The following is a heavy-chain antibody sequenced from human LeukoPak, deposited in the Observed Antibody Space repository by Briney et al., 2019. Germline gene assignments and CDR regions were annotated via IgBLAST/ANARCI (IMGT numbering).Heavy chain of an antibody. V-gene: IGHV4-59*08. J-gene: IGHJ4*02. CDR3: ARLGCFVDGCYNH. CDR1: GDSVRSYY. D-gene: IGHD5-24*01. CDR2: VSYDGTT. Sequence: SETLSLTCSVSGDSVRSYYWSWIRQPPGKGLEWIGYVSYDGTTNYTPSLRSRVIMSVDTAKNDISLRLTSVTAADTAVYFCARLGCFVDGCYNHWGQGILVTVSS.